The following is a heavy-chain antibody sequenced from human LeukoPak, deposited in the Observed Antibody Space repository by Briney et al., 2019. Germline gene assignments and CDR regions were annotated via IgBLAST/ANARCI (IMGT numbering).Heavy chain of an antibody. V-gene: IGHV3-21*01. CDR1: GFTFRSYN. CDR2: ISSSSSYI. CDR3: ARDLSVGAKPDLGFDY. J-gene: IGHJ4*02. Sequence: GSLRLSCAASGFTFRSYNLNWVRQAPGKGLEWVSSISSSSSYIYYADSVKGRFTISRDNAKNSLYLQMNSLRAEDTAVYYCARDLSVGAKPDLGFDYWGQGTLVTVSS. D-gene: IGHD1-26*01.